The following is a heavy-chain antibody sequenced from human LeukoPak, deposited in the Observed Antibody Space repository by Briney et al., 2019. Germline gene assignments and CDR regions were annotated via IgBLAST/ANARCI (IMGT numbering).Heavy chain of an antibody. CDR2: INHSGST. V-gene: IGHV4-34*01. CDR1: GGSFSGYY. Sequence: SETLSLTCAVYGGSFSGYYWSWIRQPPGKGLEWIGEINHSGSTNYNPSLKSRVTISVDTSKNQFSLKLSSVTAADTAVYYCARVDSGSYSKGLGFDYWGQGTLVTVSS. CDR3: ARVDSGSYSKGLGFDY. D-gene: IGHD1-26*01. J-gene: IGHJ4*02.